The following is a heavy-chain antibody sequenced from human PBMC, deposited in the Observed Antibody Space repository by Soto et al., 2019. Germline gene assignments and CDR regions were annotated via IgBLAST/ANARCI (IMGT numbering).Heavy chain of an antibody. CDR3: AKDPSAPVDYYYGMDV. CDR2: ISGSGGST. V-gene: IGHV3-23*01. CDR1: GFTFSSYA. J-gene: IGHJ6*02. Sequence: GGSLTLSCPASGFTFSSYAMSWVRQAPGKGLEWVSAISGSGGSTYYADSVKGRFTISRDNSKNTLYLQMNSRRAEDTAVYYCAKDPSAPVDYYYGMDVWGQGTTVTVSS. D-gene: IGHD6-6*01.